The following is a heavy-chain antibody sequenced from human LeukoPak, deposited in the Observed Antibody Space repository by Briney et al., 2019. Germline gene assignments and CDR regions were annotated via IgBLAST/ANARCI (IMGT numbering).Heavy chain of an antibody. CDR3: TTDSGLQWKESFDY. CDR2: IKSKTDGGTT. J-gene: IGHJ4*02. Sequence: GGSLRLSCAVSGFTFSNAWMSWVRQAPGKGLEWVGRIKSKTDGGTTDYAAPVKGRFTISRDESKNTLYLQRNSLKTEDTAVYYCTTDSGLQWKESFDYWGQGTLVTVSS. V-gene: IGHV3-15*01. D-gene: IGHD1-26*01. CDR1: GFTFSNAW.